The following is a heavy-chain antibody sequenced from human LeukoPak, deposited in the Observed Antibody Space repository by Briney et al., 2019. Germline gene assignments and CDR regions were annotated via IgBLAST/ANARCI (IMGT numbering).Heavy chain of an antibody. J-gene: IGHJ4*02. CDR1: GFTFSNYA. Sequence: GGSLRLSCAASGFTFSNYAMHWVRQAPGKGLEWVAVVFYDGTIQYYADSVKGRFTISRDDSHNTLYLQMNSLRAEDTAVYFCARGGVDYYGSGTYYLMYYFDYWGQGALVTVSS. D-gene: IGHD3-10*01. CDR3: ARGGVDYYGSGTYYLMYYFDY. CDR2: VFYDGTIQ. V-gene: IGHV3-30*04.